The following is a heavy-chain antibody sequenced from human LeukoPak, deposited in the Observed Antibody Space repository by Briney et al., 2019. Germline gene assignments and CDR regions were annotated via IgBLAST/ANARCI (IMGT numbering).Heavy chain of an antibody. V-gene: IGHV3-30*18. D-gene: IGHD2-2*01. CDR3: AKAYAWRAFDI. Sequence: GGSLRLSCAASGFTFSSYGMHWVRQAPVKGLEWVAVISYDGSNKYYADSVKGRFTISRDNSKNTLYLQMNSLRAEDTAVYYCAKAYAWRAFDIWGQGTMVTVSS. J-gene: IGHJ3*02. CDR1: GFTFSSYG. CDR2: ISYDGSNK.